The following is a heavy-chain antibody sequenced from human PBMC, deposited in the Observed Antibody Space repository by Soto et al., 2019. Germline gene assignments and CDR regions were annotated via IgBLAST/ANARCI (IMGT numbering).Heavy chain of an antibody. V-gene: IGHV1-3*01. CDR3: AGDLYSNYYYGMDV. J-gene: IGHJ6*02. CDR2: INAGNGNT. CDR1: GYTFTSYA. Sequence: ASVKVSRKASGYTFTSYAMHWVRQAPGQRLEWMGWINAGNGNTKYSQKFQGRVTITRDTSASTAYMELSSLRSEDTAVYYCAGDLYSNYYYGMDVWGQGTTVTVSS. D-gene: IGHD6-13*01.